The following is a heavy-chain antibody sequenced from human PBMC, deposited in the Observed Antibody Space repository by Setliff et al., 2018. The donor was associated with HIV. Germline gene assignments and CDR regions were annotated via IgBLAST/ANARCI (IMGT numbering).Heavy chain of an antibody. Sequence: PGGSLRLSCAASGFTFTNAWMSWVRQAPGKGLEWVGRIGDKADSYTTEYAASVKGRFIISRDDSKNSLYLQMNSLRAEDTAEYYCAKELAASGLGYFDSWGRGTLVTVSS. J-gene: IGHJ4*02. CDR3: AKELAASGLGYFDS. CDR2: IGDKADSYTT. CDR1: GFTFTNAW. V-gene: IGHV3-72*01. D-gene: IGHD3-22*01.